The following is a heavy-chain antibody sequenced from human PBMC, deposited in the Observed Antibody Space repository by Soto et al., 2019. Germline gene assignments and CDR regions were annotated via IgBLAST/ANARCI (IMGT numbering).Heavy chain of an antibody. J-gene: IGHJ5*02. CDR1: GYTFTRYY. CDR3: ARGLLWFGELLFSGWFDH. V-gene: IGHV1-2*02. Sequence: VXSVKVSCKASGYTFTRYYMTWVRQAPGQGLEWMGWINPNSGGTNYAQKFQGRVTMTRDTSISTAYMELSRLRSDDTAVYYCARGLLWFGELLFSGWFDHWGQGTLVTVSS. D-gene: IGHD3-10*01. CDR2: INPNSGGT.